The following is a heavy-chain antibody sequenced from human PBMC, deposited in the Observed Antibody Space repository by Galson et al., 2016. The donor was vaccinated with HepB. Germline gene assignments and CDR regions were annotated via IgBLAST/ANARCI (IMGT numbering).Heavy chain of an antibody. CDR2: ISHDGSDK. D-gene: IGHD3-3*01. J-gene: IGHJ3*01. V-gene: IGHV3-30*18. CDR3: AKDREWLRSTSDGIDV. Sequence: SLRLSCAISGFTFSHYAVHWVRQAPGKGLECVALISHDGSDKFYAESVKGRFTISRDNSKNTLDLQMNSLRSDDTALYYCAKDREWLRSTSDGIDVWGQGTKVTVSS. CDR1: GFTFSHYA.